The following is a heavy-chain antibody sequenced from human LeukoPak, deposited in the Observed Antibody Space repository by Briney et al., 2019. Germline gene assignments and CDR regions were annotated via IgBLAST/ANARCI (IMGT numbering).Heavy chain of an antibody. CDR3: AKDMGGGDLEPILVH. CDR1: GFTFDDYA. D-gene: IGHD2-21*02. V-gene: IGHV3-43D*04. Sequence: GGSLRLSCAASGFTFDDYAMRWVRQAPGKGLEWVSLISWDGGSTYYADSVKGRFTISRDNSKNSLYLQMNSLRAEDTALYYCAKDMGGGDLEPILVHWGQGTLVTVSS. J-gene: IGHJ1*01. CDR2: ISWDGGST.